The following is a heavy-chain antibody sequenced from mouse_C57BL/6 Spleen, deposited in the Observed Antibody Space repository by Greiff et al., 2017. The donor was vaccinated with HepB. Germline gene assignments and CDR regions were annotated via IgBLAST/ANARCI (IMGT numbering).Heavy chain of an antibody. D-gene: IGHD1-1*01. Sequence: EVQLQQSGPELVKPSASVKISCKASGYSFTDYNMNWVKQSNGKSLEWIGVINPNYGTTSYNQKFKGKATLTVDQSSSTAYMQLNSLTSEDSAVYYCARGFTTVVAKYFDVWGTGTTVTVSS. CDR2: INPNYGTT. CDR1: GYSFTDYN. CDR3: ARGFTTVVAKYFDV. V-gene: IGHV1-39*01. J-gene: IGHJ1*03.